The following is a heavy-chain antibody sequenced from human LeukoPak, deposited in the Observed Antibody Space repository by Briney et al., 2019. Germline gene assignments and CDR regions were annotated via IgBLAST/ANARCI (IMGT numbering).Heavy chain of an antibody. V-gene: IGHV3-30*03. J-gene: IGHJ4*02. CDR1: GFTFSGYG. Sequence: PGGSLRLSCAASGFTFSGYGMHWVRQAPGKGLEWVAVISDEGGKKYYADSVKGRFTISRDNSKSTLYLQMDSLRAEDTAVYYCATDDYNNYTSPFDYWGQGTLVTVSS. D-gene: IGHD4-11*01. CDR3: ATDDYNNYTSPFDY. CDR2: ISDEGGKK.